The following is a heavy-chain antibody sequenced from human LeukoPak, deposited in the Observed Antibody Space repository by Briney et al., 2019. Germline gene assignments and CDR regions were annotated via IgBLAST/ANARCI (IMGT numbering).Heavy chain of an antibody. Sequence: ASVRVSSKASGYTFTIYAMHWVRQAPGQGREWMGWINAGNGKTKYSQEFQGRVTITRDTSASAVYMELSSLISDDMAVYYCARVVRYSSGPLTDLLPYYFDYWGQGTLVTVSS. CDR2: INAGNGKT. V-gene: IGHV1-3*03. J-gene: IGHJ4*02. CDR3: ARVVRYSSGPLTDLLPYYFDY. D-gene: IGHD6-19*01. CDR1: GYTFTIYA.